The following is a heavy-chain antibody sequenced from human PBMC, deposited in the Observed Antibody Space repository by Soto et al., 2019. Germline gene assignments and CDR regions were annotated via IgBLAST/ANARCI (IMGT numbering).Heavy chain of an antibody. J-gene: IGHJ4*02. CDR3: MYLHYDALTGSTWNYFDY. CDR1: GFSFSNAW. V-gene: IGHV3-15*01. D-gene: IGHD3-9*01. CDR2: IKSKTDGGTR. Sequence: EVQLVESGGGLVKPGGSLRLSCEASGFSFSNAWMSWVRQAPGKGLEWVGRIKSKTDGGTRDYSASVKDRFTISRDDSKRTLYLQMNTLKAEDTALYYCMYLHYDALTGSTWNYFDYWGQGTLVAVSS.